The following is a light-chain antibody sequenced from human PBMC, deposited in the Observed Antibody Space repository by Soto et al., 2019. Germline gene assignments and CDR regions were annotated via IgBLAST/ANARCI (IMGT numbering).Light chain of an antibody. CDR1: SSDVGGYNY. CDR2: EVN. V-gene: IGLV2-14*01. CDR3: SSFTSTSTRV. J-gene: IGLJ3*02. Sequence: QSALTQPASVSGSPGQTITISCTGSSSDVGGYNYVSWYQQHPGKAPKLMIYEVNNRPSGVSNRFSGSKSDNTASLTISGLQAEDEADYYCSSFTSTSTRVLGGGTKVTVL.